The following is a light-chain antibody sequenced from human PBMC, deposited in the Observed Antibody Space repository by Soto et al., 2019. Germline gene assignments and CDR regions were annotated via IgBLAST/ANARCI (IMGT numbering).Light chain of an antibody. Sequence: QSALTQPASVSGSPGQSITISCTGTSGDIGSYNRVSWYQQHPGKAPKLIIYEVTDRPSGISKRFSGSNAGNTASLTISGHQAEDEAEYYCTLYSIIDSRSYVFGTETK. CDR2: EVT. J-gene: IGLJ1*01. CDR3: TLYSIIDSRSYV. CDR1: SGDIGSYNR. V-gene: IGLV2-14*01.